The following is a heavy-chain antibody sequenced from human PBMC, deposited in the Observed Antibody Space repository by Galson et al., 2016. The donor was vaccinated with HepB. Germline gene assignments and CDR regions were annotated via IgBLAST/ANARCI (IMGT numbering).Heavy chain of an antibody. Sequence: SETLSLTCTVSGGSISSSSYYWGWIRQPPGRGLEWIGNIYYSGSTYYKPSLKSRVTISADTSKNQFSLKLSSVTAADTAIYYCARTLKFRDDYSKNNYYHGMDVWGKGTTVTVSS. V-gene: IGHV4-39*01. CDR1: GGSISSSSYY. CDR3: ARTLKFRDDYSKNNYYHGMDV. J-gene: IGHJ6*04. D-gene: IGHD4-11*01. CDR2: IYYSGST.